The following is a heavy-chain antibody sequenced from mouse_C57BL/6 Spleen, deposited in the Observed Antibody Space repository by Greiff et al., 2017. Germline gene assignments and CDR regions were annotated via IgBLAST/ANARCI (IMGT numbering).Heavy chain of an antibody. CDR2: IRSKSNNYAT. Sequence: EVKVVESGGGLVQPKGSLKLSCAASGFSFNTYAMNWVRQAPGKGLEWVARIRSKSNNYATYYADSVKDRFTISRDDSESMLYLQMNNLKTEDTAMYYCVRQLRLPPYAMDYWGQGTSVTVSS. J-gene: IGHJ4*01. CDR1: GFSFNTYA. CDR3: VRQLRLPPYAMDY. V-gene: IGHV10-1*01. D-gene: IGHD3-2*02.